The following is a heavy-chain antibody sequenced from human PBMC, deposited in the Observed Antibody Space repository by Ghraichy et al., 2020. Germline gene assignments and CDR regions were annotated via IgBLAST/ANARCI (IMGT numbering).Heavy chain of an antibody. CDR1: GFTFTTYA. CDR3: AKVLSGGNSYDACDI. J-gene: IGHJ3*02. CDR2: ISGSGSGGST. V-gene: IGHV3-23*01. Sequence: GGSLRLSCAASGFTFTTYAMSWVRQAPGKGLEWVSGISGSGSGGSTYYAGSVKGRFTISRDNSKNTLYLQMNSLRAEDTAVYYCAKVLSGGNSYDACDIWGQGTMVTVSS. D-gene: IGHD4-23*01.